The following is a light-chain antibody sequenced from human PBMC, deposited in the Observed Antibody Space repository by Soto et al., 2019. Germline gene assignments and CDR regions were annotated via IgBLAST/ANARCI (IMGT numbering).Light chain of an antibody. CDR3: AAWDDSLSGPNWI. CDR2: TSD. Sequence: QSVLTQPPSASGTPGQRVTISCSGSSSNIGTNYIYWYQHLPGVAPKLLIYTSDQRPSGVPDRFSGSKSGTSASLAISGHRSEDEADYYCAAWDDSLSGPNWIFGGGTKLTVL. V-gene: IGLV1-47*01. J-gene: IGLJ3*02. CDR1: SSNIGTNY.